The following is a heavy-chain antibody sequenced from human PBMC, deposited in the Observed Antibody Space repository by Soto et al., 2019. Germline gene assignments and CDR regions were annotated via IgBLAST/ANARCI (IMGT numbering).Heavy chain of an antibody. J-gene: IGHJ3*02. CDR2: ISWDGGST. V-gene: IGHV3-43*01. CDR3: AKDEGSSWDGDAFDI. CDR1: GFTFDDYT. Sequence: EVQLVESGGVVVQPGGSLRLSCAASGFTFDDYTMHWVRQAPGKGLEWVSLISWDGGSTYYADSVKGRFTISRDNSKNSLYLQMNSLRTEDTALYYCAKDEGSSWDGDAFDIWGQGTMVTVSS. D-gene: IGHD6-13*01.